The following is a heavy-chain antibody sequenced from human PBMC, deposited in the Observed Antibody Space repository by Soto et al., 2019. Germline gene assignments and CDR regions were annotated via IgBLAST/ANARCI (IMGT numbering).Heavy chain of an antibody. V-gene: IGHV4-30-4*01. Sequence: SETLSLTCTVSGDSISSADYYWSWIRQTPGKGLEWIGHIFYSGTTYYNPSLKSRLTISVDTSKNHFSLRLTSVTAADTAVYYCARDLWVEPELYYYGMDVWGQGTTVTVS. CDR3: ARDLWVEPELYYYGMDV. CDR1: GDSISSADYY. J-gene: IGHJ6*02. CDR2: IFYSGTT. D-gene: IGHD1-1*01.